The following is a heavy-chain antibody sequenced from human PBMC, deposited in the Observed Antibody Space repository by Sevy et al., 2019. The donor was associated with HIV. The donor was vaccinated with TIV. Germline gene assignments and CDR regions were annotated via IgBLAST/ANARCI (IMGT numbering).Heavy chain of an antibody. V-gene: IGHV1-24*01. Sequence: ASVKVSCKVSGYTLTKLGMHWVRQAPGKGLEWMGSFDPEDGETIYAQKFQGRLTMTEDTSTDTAYMDLSSLRSEDTAVYFCATTKDYYESSGSPFDYWDQGTVVTVSS. D-gene: IGHD3-22*01. CDR3: ATTKDYYESSGSPFDY. J-gene: IGHJ4*02. CDR2: FDPEDGET. CDR1: GYTLTKLG.